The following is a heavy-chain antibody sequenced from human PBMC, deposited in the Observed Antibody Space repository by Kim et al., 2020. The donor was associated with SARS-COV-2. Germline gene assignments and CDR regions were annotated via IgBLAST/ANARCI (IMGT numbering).Heavy chain of an antibody. J-gene: IGHJ4*02. CDR2: ILANGGKT. Sequence: GGSLRLSCATSGFNFTSYVMTWVRQAPGKGLEWVSSILANGGKTYYPDSVKGRFTISRDNSKNTLYLQMNSLRADDTAIYYCAKMSGSGQRAYWGQGILVTVSS. V-gene: IGHV3-23*01. CDR3: AKMSGSGQRAY. D-gene: IGHD2-15*01. CDR1: GFNFTSYV.